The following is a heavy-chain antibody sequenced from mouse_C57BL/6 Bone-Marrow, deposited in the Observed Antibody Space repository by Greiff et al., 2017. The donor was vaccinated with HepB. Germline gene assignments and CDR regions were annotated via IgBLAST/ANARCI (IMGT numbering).Heavy chain of an antibody. CDR1: GYTFTSYW. CDR2: IHPNSGST. J-gene: IGHJ2*01. D-gene: IGHD1-1*01. CDR3: ARESYYGSSYERYFDY. V-gene: IGHV1-64*01. Sequence: QVQLQQPGAELVKPGASVKLSCKASGYTFTSYWMHWVKQRPGQGLEWIGMIHPNSGSTNYNEKFKSKAKLTVDKSSSTAYMQLSSLTSEDSAVYYCARESYYGSSYERYFDYWGQGTTLTVSS.